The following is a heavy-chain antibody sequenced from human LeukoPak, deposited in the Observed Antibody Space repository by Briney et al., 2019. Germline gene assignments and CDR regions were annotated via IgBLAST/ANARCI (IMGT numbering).Heavy chain of an antibody. J-gene: IGHJ3*02. Sequence: GGSLRLSCAASGFTFSKFAMYWVRQAPGKGLEYVSAISDAAYSTYYAGSVRGRFTVSRDNSKDTLYLQMHSLRAEDTATYYCAKDYIGAAAGSRNAFDIWGQGTMVTVSS. D-gene: IGHD6-13*01. CDR3: AKDYIGAAAGSRNAFDI. CDR1: GFTFSKFA. V-gene: IGHV3-23*01. CDR2: ISDAAYST.